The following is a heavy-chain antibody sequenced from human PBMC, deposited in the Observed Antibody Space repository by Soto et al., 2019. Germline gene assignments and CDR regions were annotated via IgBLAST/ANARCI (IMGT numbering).Heavy chain of an antibody. D-gene: IGHD1-26*01. CDR2: VHHSWGS. J-gene: IGHJ6*01. Sequence: SQTQSLTYTVSGGSLNNFDLIWLRPSPGKRMEWIGYVHHSWGSSYNPSLQSRVAIALDTSKSQFSLKVASVTATDTAVYYCERQGIGPLHGVVDVLVKGTTVTVSS. CDR1: GGSLNNFD. V-gene: IGHV4-59*08. CDR3: ERQGIGPLHGVVDV.